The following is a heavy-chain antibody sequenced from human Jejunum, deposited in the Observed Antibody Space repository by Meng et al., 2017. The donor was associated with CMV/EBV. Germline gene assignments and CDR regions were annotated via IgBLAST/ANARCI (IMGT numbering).Heavy chain of an antibody. CDR2: IHDTGRT. Sequence: QVLVQDRGQALVTPSHTFDLTCCCSGGSIGRGDYHRRWIRQPPGKGLEWIGYIHDTGRTSHNPSLKCRVDISMGTSKNQFSLTLNSVTADDSAVYFCARGSTFVLFDSWGQGTLVTVSS. V-gene: IGHV4-30-4*08. D-gene: IGHD3-3*01. CDR3: ARGSTFVLFDS. CDR1: GGSIGRGDYH. J-gene: IGHJ4*02.